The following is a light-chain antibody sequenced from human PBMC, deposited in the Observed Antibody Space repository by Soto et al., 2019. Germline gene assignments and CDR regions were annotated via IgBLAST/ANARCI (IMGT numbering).Light chain of an antibody. J-gene: IGLJ1*01. V-gene: IGLV2-23*02. Sequence: ALTQPASVSGSPGQSITISCTGTSSDVGSYNLVSWYQQYLGKAPKLMIYEVSKRPSGVSNRFSGSKSGNTASLTISGLQAEDEGDYFCCSYAGPSTFVFGTGTKVTVL. CDR1: SSDVGSYNL. CDR2: EVS. CDR3: CSYAGPSTFV.